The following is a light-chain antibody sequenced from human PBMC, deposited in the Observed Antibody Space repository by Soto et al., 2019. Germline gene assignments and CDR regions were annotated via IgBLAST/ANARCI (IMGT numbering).Light chain of an antibody. CDR1: SSNIGAGSA. CDR2: GNN. Sequence: QSVLTQPPSVSGAPGQRVTISCTGSSSNIGAGSAVHWYQQLPGTAPKRLIYGNNNRPSGVTDRFAGSKSGTSASLAITGLQAEDEADYYCQSYDSSRSNVVFGGGTKLTVL. V-gene: IGLV1-40*01. CDR3: QSYDSSRSNVV. J-gene: IGLJ2*01.